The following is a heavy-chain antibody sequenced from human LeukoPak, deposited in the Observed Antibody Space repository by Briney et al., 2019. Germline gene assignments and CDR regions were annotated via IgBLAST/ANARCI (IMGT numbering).Heavy chain of an antibody. CDR2: IYYTGST. CDR3: ARGGNYWYQWWFDP. D-gene: IGHD1-26*01. J-gene: IGHJ5*02. Sequence: SETLSLTCTVSGGSISTYYWSWIRQPPGKGLEWIGYIYYTGSTSYNPSLKSRVTMSLDASKNQFSLELNSVTPADTAVYYCARGGNYWYQWWFDPWGRGTLVSVSS. CDR1: GGSISTYY. V-gene: IGHV4-59*01.